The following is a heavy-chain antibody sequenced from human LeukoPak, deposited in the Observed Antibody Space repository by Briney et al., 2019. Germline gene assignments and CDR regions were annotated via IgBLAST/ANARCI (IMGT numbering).Heavy chain of an antibody. D-gene: IGHD3-10*01. CDR2: IYTSGST. CDR1: SGPISSGSYY. V-gene: IGHV4-61*02. Sequence: KPSETLSLTCTVSSGPISSGSYYWSWIRQPAGKGLEWIGRIYTSGSTNYNPSLKSRVTMSVDTSKNQFSLKLSSVTAADTAVYYCAREVPHTMVRGVIIPAFDPWGQGTLVTVSS. CDR3: AREVPHTMVRGVIIPAFDP. J-gene: IGHJ5*02.